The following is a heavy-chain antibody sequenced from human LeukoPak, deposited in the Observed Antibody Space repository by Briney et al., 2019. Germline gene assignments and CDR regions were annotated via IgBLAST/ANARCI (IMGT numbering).Heavy chain of an antibody. V-gene: IGHV3-48*01. J-gene: IGHJ4*02. CDR3: ARAGDDYVWGSYRPFDY. CDR2: ISTSSSTI. CDR1: GFTFSSYS. D-gene: IGHD3-16*02. Sequence: GGSLRLSCAASGFTFSSYSMNWVRQAPGKGLEWVSYISTSSSTIYYADSVKGRFTIFRDNAKNSLYLQMNSLRAEDTAVYYCARAGDDYVWGSYRPFDYWGQGTLVTVSS.